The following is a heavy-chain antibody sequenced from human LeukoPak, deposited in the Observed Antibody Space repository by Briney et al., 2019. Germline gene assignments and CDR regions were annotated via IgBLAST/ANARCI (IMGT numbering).Heavy chain of an antibody. V-gene: IGHV1-2*02. CDR2: INPNSGGT. CDR3: ARDGSSTSSSSPMVRYVANYYGMDV. J-gene: IGHJ6*02. D-gene: IGHD2-2*01. CDR1: GYTFTGYY. Sequence: GESLKISCKGSGYTFTGYYMHWVRQAPGQGLEWMGWINPNSGGTNYAQKSQGRVTMTRDTSISTAYMELSRLRSDDTAVYYCARDGSSTSSSSPMVRYVANYYGMDVWGQGTTVTVSS.